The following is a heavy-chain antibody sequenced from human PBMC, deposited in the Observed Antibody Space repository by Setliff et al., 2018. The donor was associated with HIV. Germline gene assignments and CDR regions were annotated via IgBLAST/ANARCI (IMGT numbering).Heavy chain of an antibody. V-gene: IGHV3-30*18. Sequence: HPGGSLRLSCAASGFTFSRSGMHWVRQAPGKGLDWVSLISYDGTNTYYADSVKGRFTISRDNSKNTLYLQMDSLRGDDTAVYYCAKDFFTGGFDPWGQGTLVTVSS. J-gene: IGHJ5*02. CDR3: AKDFFTGGFDP. CDR1: GFTFSRSG. CDR2: ISYDGTNT. D-gene: IGHD1-1*01.